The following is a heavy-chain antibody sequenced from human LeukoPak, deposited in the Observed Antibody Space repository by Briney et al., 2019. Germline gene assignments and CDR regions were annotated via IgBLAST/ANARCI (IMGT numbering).Heavy chain of an antibody. CDR1: GITFSNAW. Sequence: PGGSLRLSCAASGITFSNAWMTWVRHAPGKGLEWVGRIYRSSNGETTDYGAPVKGTFTKSRDDSKNTLYLQMNSLKTEDTAVYYCTTYSSGSCPFWGQGTPVTVSS. CDR3: TTYSSGSCPF. D-gene: IGHD6-19*01. V-gene: IGHV3-15*01. J-gene: IGHJ4*02. CDR2: IYRSSNGETT.